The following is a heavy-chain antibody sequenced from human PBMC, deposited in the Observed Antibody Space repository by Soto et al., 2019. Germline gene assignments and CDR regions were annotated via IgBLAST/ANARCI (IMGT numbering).Heavy chain of an antibody. J-gene: IGHJ3*02. D-gene: IGHD3-22*01. Sequence: PGGSLRLSCAASGFTFSSYWMSWVRQAPGKGLEWVANIKQDGSEKYYVDSVKGRFTISRDNAKNSLYLQMNSLRAEDTAVYYCARDLGGYYDSSGNIGAFHISGPATIVTVS. CDR1: GFTFSSYW. CDR3: ARDLGGYYDSSGNIGAFHI. CDR2: IKQDGSEK. V-gene: IGHV3-7*03.